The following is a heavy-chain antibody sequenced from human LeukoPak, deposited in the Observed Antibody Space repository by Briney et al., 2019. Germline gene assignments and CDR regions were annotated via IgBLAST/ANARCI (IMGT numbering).Heavy chain of an antibody. D-gene: IGHD3-3*01. V-gene: IGHV1-8*01. J-gene: IGHJ5*02. CDR2: MNPNSGAT. CDR3: AASHDFWSGYST. CDR1: GYSFTSYD. Sequence: ASVKVSCKATGYSFTSYDINWVRQAAGQGLEWMGWMNPNSGATGYVQKFQGRVTITRDTSASTAYMELSSLRSEDMAVYYCAASHDFWSGYSTWGQGTLVTVSS.